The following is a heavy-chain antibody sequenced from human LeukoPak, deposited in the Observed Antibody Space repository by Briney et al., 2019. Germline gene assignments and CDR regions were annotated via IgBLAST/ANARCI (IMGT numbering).Heavy chain of an antibody. V-gene: IGHV4-39*01. J-gene: IGHJ4*02. D-gene: IGHD3-22*01. Sequence: SETLSLTCTVSGGSISNNNYYWGWIRQPPGKGLEWIGSIFYSGSTYYNVSLKSRVTISVDTSKNQVSLKLTSVTAADTAVYYCARQTKSYYDSSAYYYVPFDYWGQRTLVTVSS. CDR3: ARQTKSYYDSSAYYYVPFDY. CDR2: IFYSGST. CDR1: GGSISNNNYY.